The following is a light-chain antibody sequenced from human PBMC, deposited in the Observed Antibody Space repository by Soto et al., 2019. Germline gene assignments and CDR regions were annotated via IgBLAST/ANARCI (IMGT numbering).Light chain of an antibody. CDR1: SNDVGAYNY. CDR2: DVS. J-gene: IGLJ1*01. V-gene: IGLV2-14*01. Sequence: QSVLTQPASVSGSPGQSITISCTGTSNDVGAYNYVSWFQQHPGKAPKLMIYDVSNRPSGVSNRFSGSKSGNTASLTISGLQAEDEADYYCCSYTTSSTYVFGIGTSSPS. CDR3: CSYTTSSTYV.